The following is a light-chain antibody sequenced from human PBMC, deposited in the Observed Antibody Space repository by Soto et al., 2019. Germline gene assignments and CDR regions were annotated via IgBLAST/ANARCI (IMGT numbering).Light chain of an antibody. CDR1: ESVRDE. CDR2: DSS. V-gene: IGKV3-11*01. Sequence: EAVLTQSPATLSLSPGERATLSCRASESVRDELGWYQQKPGQAPRLLIFDSSKRATGIPARFSGSGYGTDFTLSISSLEAEDFAVYYCQQRLTWPITFGQGTRLEI. J-gene: IGKJ5*01. CDR3: QQRLTWPIT.